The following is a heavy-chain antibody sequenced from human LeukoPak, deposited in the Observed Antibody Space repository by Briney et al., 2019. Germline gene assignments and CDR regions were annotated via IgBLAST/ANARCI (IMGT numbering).Heavy chain of an antibody. Sequence: GGSLRLSCAASGFTFSDYYMSWIRQAPGKGLEWVSYISSSSSYTNYADSVKGRFTISRDNAKNSLYLQMNSLGAEDTAVYYCAVRRITMVRGVIGPDWFDPWGQGTLVTVSS. D-gene: IGHD3-10*01. V-gene: IGHV3-11*06. J-gene: IGHJ5*02. CDR3: AVRRITMVRGVIGPDWFDP. CDR2: ISSSSSYT. CDR1: GFTFSDYY.